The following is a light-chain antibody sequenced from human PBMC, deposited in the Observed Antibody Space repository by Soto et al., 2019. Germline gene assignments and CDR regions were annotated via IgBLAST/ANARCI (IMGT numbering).Light chain of an antibody. CDR1: SSDVGGYNF. CDR2: DVS. CDR3: SSYTSSTTVYV. J-gene: IGLJ1*01. V-gene: IGLV2-14*03. Sequence: QSVLTQPASVSGSPGQSITISCTGTSSDVGGYNFVSWYQQHPGEAPKLVMFDVSNRPSGISSRFSGSKSGNMASLTLSGLQAEDEAVYFCSSYTSSTTVYVFGAGTQLTVL.